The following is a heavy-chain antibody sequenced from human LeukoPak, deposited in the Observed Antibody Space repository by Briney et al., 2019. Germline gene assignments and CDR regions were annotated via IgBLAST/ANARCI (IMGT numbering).Heavy chain of an antibody. CDR2: ISWNSGSI. CDR1: GFTFDDYA. D-gene: IGHD4-17*01. CDR3: AKDRSMSTVTPFDN. Sequence: GGSLRLSCAASGFTFDDYAMHWVRQAPGKGLEWVSGISWNSGSIGYADSVKGRFTISRDNAKNSLYLQMNSLRAEDTTVYYCAKDRSMSTVTPFDNWGQGTLVALSS. J-gene: IGHJ4*02. V-gene: IGHV3-9*01.